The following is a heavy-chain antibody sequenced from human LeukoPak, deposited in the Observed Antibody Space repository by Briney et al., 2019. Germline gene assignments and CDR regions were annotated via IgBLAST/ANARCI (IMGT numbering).Heavy chain of an antibody. V-gene: IGHV4-39*01. J-gene: IGHJ4*02. CDR3: ATFVVVTATFDY. CDR1: GGSIGSSSYY. D-gene: IGHD2-21*02. Sequence: PSETLSLTCTVSGGSIGSSSYYWGWIRQPPGKGLEWIGSIYYSGSTYYNPSLKSRVTISVDTSKSQFSLKLSSVTAADTAVYYCATFVVVTATFDYWGQGTLVTVSS. CDR2: IYYSGST.